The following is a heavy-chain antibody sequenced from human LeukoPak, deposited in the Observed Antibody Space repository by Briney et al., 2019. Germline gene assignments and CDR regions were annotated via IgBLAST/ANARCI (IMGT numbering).Heavy chain of an antibody. CDR1: GFTFSSYT. CDR2: IGTSSTTI. CDR3: ASRIVDY. V-gene: IGHV3-48*04. J-gene: IGHJ4*02. Sequence: RGSLRLSCAASGFTFSSYTMNWVRQPPGKGLEWVSNIGTSSTTIYYADSVKGRFTISRDNAKNSLYLQMNSLRAEDTAVYYCASRIVDYWGQGTLVTVSS. D-gene: IGHD2-15*01.